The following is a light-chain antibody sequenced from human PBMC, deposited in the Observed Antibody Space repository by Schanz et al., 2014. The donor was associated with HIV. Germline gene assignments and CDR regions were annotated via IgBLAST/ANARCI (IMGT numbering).Light chain of an antibody. V-gene: IGLV1-47*01. CDR1: SSNLGSNS. CDR3: AAWDDSLV. CDR2: RNN. Sequence: QSVLTQPPSASGTPGQRVTISCSGSSSNLGSNSVHWYQHLPGTAPKLLIYRNNQRPSGVPDRFSGSKSGTSASLAISGLRSEDEGDYYCAAWDDSLVFGGGTKLTVL. J-gene: IGLJ2*01.